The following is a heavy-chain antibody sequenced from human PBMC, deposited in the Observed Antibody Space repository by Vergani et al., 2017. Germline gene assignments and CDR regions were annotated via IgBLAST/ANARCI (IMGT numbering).Heavy chain of an antibody. J-gene: IGHJ6*02. V-gene: IGHV3-11*05. CDR3: ARPDDPQHYYYGMGV. D-gene: IGHD1-14*01. CDR1: GFTFSDYY. CDR2: ISSSSSYT. Sequence: QVQLVESGGGLVKPGGSLRLSCAASGFTFSDYYMSWIRQAPGKGLEWVSYISSSSSYTNYADSVKGRFTISRDNAKNSLYLQMNSLRAEDTAVYYCARPDDPQHYYYGMGVWGQGTTVTVSS.